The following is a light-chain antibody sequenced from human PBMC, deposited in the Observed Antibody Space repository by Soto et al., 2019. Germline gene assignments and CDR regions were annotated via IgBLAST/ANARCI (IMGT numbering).Light chain of an antibody. CDR3: QLSDSSLT. V-gene: IGKV1-39*01. CDR2: AAS. J-gene: IGKJ1*01. CDR1: ASISNY. Sequence: DIRMTQSPSSLSASVGDRVTISCRASASISNYSNWHQQTPGKAPNLLIYAASSLQSGVPSRFSGSGSGTNFIFTISGLQPEDFATYYCQLSDSSLTFGQGTKVDI.